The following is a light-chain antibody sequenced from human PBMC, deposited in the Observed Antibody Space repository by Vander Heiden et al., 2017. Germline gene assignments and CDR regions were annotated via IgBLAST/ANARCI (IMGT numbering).Light chain of an antibody. CDR2: DAS. CDR1: QRISSW. J-gene: IGKJ2*01. Sequence: DIQMTQSPSTLSASIGDRVTITCRASQRISSWLAWYQQRPGKAPKLLIYDASSLESGVPSRFSGRGSGTEFTLTISSLQPDEFATYYCQQYDTYSTFGQGTKLEIK. CDR3: QQYDTYST. V-gene: IGKV1-5*01.